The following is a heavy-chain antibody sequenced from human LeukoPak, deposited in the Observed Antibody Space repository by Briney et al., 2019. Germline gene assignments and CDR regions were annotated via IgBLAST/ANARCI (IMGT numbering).Heavy chain of an antibody. CDR3: AREWELRCPDY. D-gene: IGHD1-26*01. CDR2: MSYDGNNN. J-gene: IGHJ4*02. Sequence: PGGSLRLSCVASGFTFLNYAVHWVRQAPGKGLEWVALMSYDGNNNYYTDSVKGRFTISRDNAKNSLYLQMNSLRAEDTAVYYCAREWELRCPDYWGQGTLVTVSS. V-gene: IGHV3-30-3*01. CDR1: GFTFLNYA.